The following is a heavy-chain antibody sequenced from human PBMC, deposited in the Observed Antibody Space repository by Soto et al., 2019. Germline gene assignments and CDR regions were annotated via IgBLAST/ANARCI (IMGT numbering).Heavy chain of an antibody. CDR3: ARSAGGWELLRYYYGMDV. CDR1: GFTFSSYA. CDR2: ISYDGSNK. V-gene: IGHV3-30-3*01. D-gene: IGHD1-26*01. J-gene: IGHJ6*02. Sequence: GSLRLSCAASGFTFSSYAMHWVRQAPGKGLEWVAVISYDGSNKYYADSVKGRFTISRDNSKNTLYLQMNSLRAEDTAVYYCARSAGGWELLRYYYGMDVWGQGTTVTVSS.